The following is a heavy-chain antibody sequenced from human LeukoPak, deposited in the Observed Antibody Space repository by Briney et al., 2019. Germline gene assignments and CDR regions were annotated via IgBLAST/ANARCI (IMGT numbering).Heavy chain of an antibody. V-gene: IGHV4-59*01. J-gene: IGHJ3*02. CDR2: IYDSGST. CDR3: ARAGERGYNGYDDAFDI. CDR1: GGSISSYY. D-gene: IGHD5-12*01. Sequence: SETLSLTCTVSGGSISSYYWSWIRQPPGRGLEWIGYIYDSGSTKYNSPLKSRLTISVDTSKNQFSLKLSSVTAADTAIYYCARAGERGYNGYDDAFDIWGQGTMVTVSS.